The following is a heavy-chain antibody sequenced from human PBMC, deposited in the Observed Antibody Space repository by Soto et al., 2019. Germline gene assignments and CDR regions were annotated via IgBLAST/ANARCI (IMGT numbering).Heavy chain of an antibody. CDR1: GGSISTSNW. V-gene: IGHV4-4*02. CDR3: ARGIRTWGEYVHNSFDP. J-gene: IGHJ5*02. Sequence: QVQLQESGPGLVKPSETLSLTCAVSGGSISTSNWWSWVRQPPEKGLDWIGEIYHTGTTNYNPSFKSRVTISVDTSKNPLSLKLRSVTAADTAVYYCARGIRTWGEYVHNSFDPWGQGTLVTVSS. CDR2: IYHTGTT. D-gene: IGHD3-16*01.